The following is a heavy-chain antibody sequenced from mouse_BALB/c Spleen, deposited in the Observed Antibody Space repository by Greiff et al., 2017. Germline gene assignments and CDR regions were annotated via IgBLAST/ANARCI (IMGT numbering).Heavy chain of an antibody. V-gene: IGHV1-77*01. D-gene: IGHD2-1*01. Sequence: QVQLQQSGAELARPGASVKLSCKASGYTFTDYYINWVKQRTGQGLEWIGEIYPGSGNTYYNEKFKGKATLTADKSSSTAYMQLSSLTSEDSAVYFCARSYGNYGGYAMDYWGQGTSVTVSS. CDR3: ARSYGNYGGYAMDY. CDR1: GYTFTDYY. J-gene: IGHJ4*01. CDR2: IYPGSGNT.